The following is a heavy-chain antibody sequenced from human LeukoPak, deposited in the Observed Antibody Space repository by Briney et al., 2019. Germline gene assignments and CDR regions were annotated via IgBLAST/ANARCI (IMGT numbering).Heavy chain of an antibody. Sequence: PSETLSLTRTVSRGSISSYFWSWIGPPPGKELAGMGYIYYSGSTNYNPSPKSRVTISVDTSKNQFSLKLSSVTAADTAVYYCARAHGVVEQDWYFDLWGRGTLVTVSS. V-gene: IGHV4-59*01. J-gene: IGHJ2*01. CDR3: ARAHGVVEQDWYFDL. CDR1: RGSISSYF. D-gene: IGHD2-15*01. CDR2: IYYSGST.